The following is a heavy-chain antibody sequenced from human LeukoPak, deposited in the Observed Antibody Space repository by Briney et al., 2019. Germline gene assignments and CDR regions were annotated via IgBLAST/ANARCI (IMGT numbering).Heavy chain of an antibody. Sequence: ASVKVSCKASGYTFTSYAMHWVRQAPGQRLEWMGWINAGNGNTKYSQKFQGRVTITRDTSASTAYMELSSLRSEDTAVYYCARVLAAAGTSVGYWGQGTLVTVSS. CDR3: ARVLAAAGTSVGY. J-gene: IGHJ4*02. D-gene: IGHD6-13*01. V-gene: IGHV1-3*01. CDR1: GYTFTSYA. CDR2: INAGNGNT.